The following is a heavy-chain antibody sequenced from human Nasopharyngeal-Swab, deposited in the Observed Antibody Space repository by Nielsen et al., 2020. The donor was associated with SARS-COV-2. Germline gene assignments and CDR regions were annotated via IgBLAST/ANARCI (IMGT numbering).Heavy chain of an antibody. CDR2: INAGNGNT. CDR3: ARRIAVAARGWFDP. Sequence: ASVKVSCKASGYTFTSYAMHWVRQAPGQRLEWMGWINAGNGNTKYSQKFQGRVTITRDTSASTAYMELSSLRSEDTAVYYWARRIAVAARGWFDPWGQGTLVTVSS. D-gene: IGHD6-19*01. V-gene: IGHV1-3*01. CDR1: GYTFTSYA. J-gene: IGHJ5*01.